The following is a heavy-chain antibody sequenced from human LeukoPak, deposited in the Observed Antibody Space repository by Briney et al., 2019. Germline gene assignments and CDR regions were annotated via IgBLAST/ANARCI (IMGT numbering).Heavy chain of an antibody. J-gene: IGHJ4*02. CDR3: AREFPTAFGEDFDY. V-gene: IGHV1-69*04. D-gene: IGHD3-10*01. Sequence: EASVKVSCKASGGTFSSYAIRWLRQAPGQGLEWIGRIIPILGIANYSQKFQGRVTITADKSTSTAYMELSSLRSEDTAVYYCAREFPTAFGEDFDYWGQGTLVTVSS. CDR2: IIPILGIA. CDR1: GGTFSSYA.